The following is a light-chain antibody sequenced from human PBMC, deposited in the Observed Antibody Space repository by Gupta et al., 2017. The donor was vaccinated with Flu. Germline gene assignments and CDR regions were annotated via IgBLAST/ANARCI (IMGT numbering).Light chain of an antibody. CDR3: QSADSTSTYYV. J-gene: IGLJ1*01. CDR2: KDT. CDR1: ALPNQY. V-gene: IGLV3-25*03. Sequence: SYELTQPPSVSVSPGQTARITCSGDALPNQYVYWFQQKPGQAPALLIYKDTERPSGIPERFPASGSGTTVTLTISGVQAEDEADYYCQSADSTSTYYVFGAGTKVTVL.